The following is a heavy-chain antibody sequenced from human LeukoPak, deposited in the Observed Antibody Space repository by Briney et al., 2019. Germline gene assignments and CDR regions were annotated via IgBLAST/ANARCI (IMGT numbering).Heavy chain of an antibody. CDR3: ARDLPPKTYYDFWSGYSSFDY. CDR1: GFTFSNYW. V-gene: IGHV3-74*01. J-gene: IGHJ4*02. Sequence: GGSLRLSCAASGFTFSNYWMHWVRQAPGKGLVWVSRIHSDGSSTSYADSVKGRFTISRDNAKNTLYLQMNGLRAEDTAVYYCARDLPPKTYYDFWSGYSSFDYWGQGTLVTVSS. D-gene: IGHD3-3*01. CDR2: IHSDGSST.